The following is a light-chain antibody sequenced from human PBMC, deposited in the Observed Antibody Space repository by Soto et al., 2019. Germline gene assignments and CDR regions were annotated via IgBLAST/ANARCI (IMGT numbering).Light chain of an antibody. CDR3: QQYESYSAIT. Sequence: DIQMTQSPSTLSASVGDRVTITCRASQTISPWLAWYQQKPGKAPKLLIYDASSLQSGVPSRFSGSGSVTDFTLTITRLQPDDFATYYCQQYESYSAITFGHGTRLDIK. CDR2: DAS. J-gene: IGKJ5*01. CDR1: QTISPW. V-gene: IGKV1-5*01.